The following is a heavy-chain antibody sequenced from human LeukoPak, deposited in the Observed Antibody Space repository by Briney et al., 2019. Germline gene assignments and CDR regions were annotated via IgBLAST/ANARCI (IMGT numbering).Heavy chain of an antibody. V-gene: IGHV3-49*03. J-gene: IGHJ4*02. Sequence: GGSLRLSCTASGFTFGDYAMSWFRQAPGKGLEWVGFIRSKAYGGTTEYAASVKGRFTISRDDSKSIAYLQMNSLKTEDTAVYYCARENRGRVNHFDYWGQGTLVTVSS. D-gene: IGHD7-27*01. CDR1: GFTFGDYA. CDR2: IRSKAYGGTT. CDR3: ARENRGRVNHFDY.